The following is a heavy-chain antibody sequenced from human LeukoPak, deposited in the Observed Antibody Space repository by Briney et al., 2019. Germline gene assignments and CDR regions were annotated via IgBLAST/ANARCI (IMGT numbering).Heavy chain of an antibody. V-gene: IGHV1-18*01. J-gene: IGHJ4*02. CDR1: GYTFSNYG. CDR2: ISGYQGST. Sequence: GASVKVSCRASGYTFSNYGIAWVRQAPGQGLEWMGWISGYQGSTKYAQNFQGRVTMTIDRSTSTAYMDLRSLRSDDTAMYFCARSDLGTIPAGPFHYWGQGTLVAVSS. CDR3: ARSDLGTIPAGPFHY. D-gene: IGHD5-12*01.